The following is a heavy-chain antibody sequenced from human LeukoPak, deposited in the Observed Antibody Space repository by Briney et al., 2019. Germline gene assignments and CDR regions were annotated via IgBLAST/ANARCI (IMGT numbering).Heavy chain of an antibody. CDR1: GFTFSSYA. Sequence: GGSLRLSCAASGFTFSSYAMSWVRQAPGKGLEWVSAISGSGGSTYYADSVKGRFTISRDNSKNTLYLQMNSLRAEDTAVYYCAKDYSIDCSSTSCYTHYMDVWGKGTTVTVSS. CDR3: AKDYSIDCSSTSCYTHYMDV. D-gene: IGHD2-2*02. V-gene: IGHV3-23*01. J-gene: IGHJ6*03. CDR2: ISGSGGST.